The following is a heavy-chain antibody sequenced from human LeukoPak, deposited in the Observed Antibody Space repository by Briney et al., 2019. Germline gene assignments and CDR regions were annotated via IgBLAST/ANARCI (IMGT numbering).Heavy chain of an antibody. CDR3: PKARANAKGRDGYNLRGLDY. Sequence: GGSLRLSCAASGFTFSSYAMSWVRQAPGKGLEWVSAISGSGGSTYYADSVKGRFTISRDNSKNTLCLQMTSLGAEDTALYYDPKARANAKGRDGYNLRGLDYWGQGTLVTVSS. J-gene: IGHJ4*02. V-gene: IGHV3-23*01. CDR1: GFTFSSYA. D-gene: IGHD5-24*01. CDR2: ISGSGGST.